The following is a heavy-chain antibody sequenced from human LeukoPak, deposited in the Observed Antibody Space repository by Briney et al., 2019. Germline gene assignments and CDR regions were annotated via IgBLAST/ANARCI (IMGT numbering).Heavy chain of an antibody. Sequence: PGGSLRLSCAASGFTFSSYAMHWVRQAPGKGLEWVAVISYDGGNKYYADSVKGRFTISRDNAKNSLYLQMNSLRAEDTAVYYCARDGYNPEKYFDYWGQGTLVTVSS. D-gene: IGHD5-24*01. V-gene: IGHV3-30*04. CDR3: ARDGYNPEKYFDY. CDR2: ISYDGGNK. CDR1: GFTFSSYA. J-gene: IGHJ4*02.